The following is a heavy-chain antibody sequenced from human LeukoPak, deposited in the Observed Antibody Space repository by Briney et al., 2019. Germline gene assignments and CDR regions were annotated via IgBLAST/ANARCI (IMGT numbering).Heavy chain of an antibody. CDR3: ARDNDFRSGSYRRDFDR. CDR2: IDTKTGNP. V-gene: IGHV7-4-1*02. D-gene: IGHD3-3*01. J-gene: IGHJ4*02. Sequence: GASVKVSCKASGYTFTTYTINWVRQAPGQGLEWMGWIDTKTGNPTYAQGFTGRLVFSLDTSVSTAYPHISSLEAEDTAVYYCARDNDFRSGSYRRDFDRWGQGTLITVSS. CDR1: GYTFTTYT.